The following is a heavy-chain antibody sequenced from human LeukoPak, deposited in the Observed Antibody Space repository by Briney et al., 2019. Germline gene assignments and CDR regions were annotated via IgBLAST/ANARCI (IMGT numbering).Heavy chain of an antibody. CDR3: AREYVDIVPMGSFDY. Sequence: GGSLRLSCAASGFTFSSYEMNWVRQAPGKGLEWVSSISSSSIYIYYADSLKGRFTISRDNAKNSLYLQMNSLRVEDTAVYYCAREYVDIVPMGSFDYWGQGTLVTVSS. D-gene: IGHD5-12*01. J-gene: IGHJ4*02. CDR2: ISSSSIYI. CDR1: GFTFSSYE. V-gene: IGHV3-21*01.